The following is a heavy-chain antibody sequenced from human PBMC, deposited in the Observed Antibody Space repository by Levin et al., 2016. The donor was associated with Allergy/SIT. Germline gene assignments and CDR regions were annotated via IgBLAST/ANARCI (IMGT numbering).Heavy chain of an antibody. J-gene: IGHJ4*02. Sequence: VRQAPGKGLEWVALMSYDGSTRNYADSVKGRFTISRDSSKNTVYLQMDSLRPGDTAVYYCAKEDYTNFNVGYDYWGQGTLVTVSS. CDR2: MSYDGSTR. D-gene: IGHD4-11*01. CDR3: AKEDYTNFNVGYDY. V-gene: IGHV3-30*18.